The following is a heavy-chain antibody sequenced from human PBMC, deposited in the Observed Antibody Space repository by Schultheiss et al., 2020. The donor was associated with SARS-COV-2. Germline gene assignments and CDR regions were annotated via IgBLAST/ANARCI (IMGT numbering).Heavy chain of an antibody. CDR2: ISSTTTI. J-gene: IGHJ1*01. Sequence: GGSLRLSCAASGFTFSSYTMNWVRQAPGKGLEWVSYISSTTTINYADSVKGRFTISRDNAKNSLYLQMNSLRAEDTAVYYCARGSSGWAREYFQEWGQGTLVTVSS. V-gene: IGHV3-48*04. CDR3: ARGSSGWAREYFQE. D-gene: IGHD6-19*01. CDR1: GFTFSSYT.